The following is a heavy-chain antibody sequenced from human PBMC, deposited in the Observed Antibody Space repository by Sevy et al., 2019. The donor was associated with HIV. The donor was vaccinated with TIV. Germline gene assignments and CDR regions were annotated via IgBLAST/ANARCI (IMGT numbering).Heavy chain of an antibody. CDR3: STEGGYDFWTGYRSFDK. CDR2: VKSKTDGGTT. V-gene: IGHV3-15*01. Sequence: GGSLRLSCAASGFIFSNAWMSWVRQAPGKGLEWVGRVKSKTDGGTTDYAAPVKGRFTISRDDSKNTVYLQMDSRKPEDTAVYYCSTEGGYDFWTGYRSFDKWGQGTLVTVSS. D-gene: IGHD3-3*01. CDR1: GFIFSNAW. J-gene: IGHJ4*02.